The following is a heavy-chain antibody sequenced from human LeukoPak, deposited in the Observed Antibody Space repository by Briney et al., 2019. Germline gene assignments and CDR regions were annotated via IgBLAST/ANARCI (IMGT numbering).Heavy chain of an antibody. V-gene: IGHV4-59*01. D-gene: IGHD5-24*01. CDR2: IYYSGST. Sequence: PSETLSLTCTVSGGSISSYYWGWIRQPPGKGLEWIGYIYYSGSTNYNPSLKSRVTISVDTSKNQFSLKLSSVTAADTAVYYCARGTDGYNYDAFDIWGQGTMVTVSS. J-gene: IGHJ3*02. CDR3: ARGTDGYNYDAFDI. CDR1: GGSISSYY.